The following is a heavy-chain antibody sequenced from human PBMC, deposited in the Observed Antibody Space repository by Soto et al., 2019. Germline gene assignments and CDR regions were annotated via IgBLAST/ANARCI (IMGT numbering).Heavy chain of an antibody. J-gene: IGHJ6*02. CDR2: IYHSGST. CDR3: AKAPKGEYCSGGSCYSVYYYYGMDV. V-gene: IGHV4-4*02. D-gene: IGHD2-15*01. Sequence: PSETLSLTCAVSGGSISSSNWWSWVSQPPGKGLEWIGEIYHSGSTNYNPSLKSRVTMSVDKSKNQFSLKLSSVTAADTAVYYCAKAPKGEYCSGGSCYSVYYYYGMDVWGQGTTVTVSS. CDR1: GGSISSSNW.